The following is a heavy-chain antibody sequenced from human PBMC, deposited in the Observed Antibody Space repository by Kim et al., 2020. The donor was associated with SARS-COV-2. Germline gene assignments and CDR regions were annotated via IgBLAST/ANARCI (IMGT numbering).Heavy chain of an antibody. CDR2: IWNDGSNK. J-gene: IGHJ6*02. CDR3: ARDLRTYYYYYYGMDV. Sequence: GGSLRLSCAASGFTFSSYGMHWVRQAPGKGLEWVAVIWNDGSNKYYADSVKGRFTISRDNSKNTLYLQMNSLRAEDTAVYYCARDLRTYYYYYYGMDVWGQGTTVTVSS. V-gene: IGHV3-33*01. D-gene: IGHD4-17*01. CDR1: GFTFSSYG.